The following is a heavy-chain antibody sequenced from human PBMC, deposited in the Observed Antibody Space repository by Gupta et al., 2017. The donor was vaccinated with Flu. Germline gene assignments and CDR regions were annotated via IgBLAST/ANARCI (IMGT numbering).Heavy chain of an antibody. CDR3: ARSNYGDYSGHDDFDI. V-gene: IGHV3-33*01. CDR2: IWNDGSNK. Sequence: QEQSLESGGGVVQPGRSLRLPCAAPGSIFSNYGMHWVRHAPGKGLEWVAVIWNDGSNKYYVDCVKGRFTISRDSSKNTLYLQMDSLRAEDTAMYYCARSNYGDYSGHDDFDIWGQGTMVTGSS. CDR1: GSIFSNYG. D-gene: IGHD4-17*01. J-gene: IGHJ3*02.